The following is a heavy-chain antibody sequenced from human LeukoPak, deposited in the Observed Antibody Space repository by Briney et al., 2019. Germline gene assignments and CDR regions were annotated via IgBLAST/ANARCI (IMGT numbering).Heavy chain of an antibody. V-gene: IGHV3-7*03. Sequence: GGSLRLSCAASGFTFSSYWMSWVRQAPGKGLEWVANIKQDGSEEYYVDSVKGRFTISRDNAKNSLYLQMNSLRADDTAVYYCARDRRAIATAGEYYFDYWGQGILVTVSS. J-gene: IGHJ4*02. CDR2: IKQDGSEE. CDR1: GFTFSSYW. CDR3: ARDRRAIATAGEYYFDY. D-gene: IGHD6-13*01.